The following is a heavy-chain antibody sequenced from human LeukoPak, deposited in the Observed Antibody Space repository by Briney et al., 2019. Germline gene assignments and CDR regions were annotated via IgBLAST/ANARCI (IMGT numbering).Heavy chain of an antibody. Sequence: GGSLRLSCAASGFTFSSYAMHWVRQAPGKGLEWVAVISYDGSNKYYADSVKGRFTISRDNSKNTLYLQMNSLRAEDTAVYYCARDDSPAIHDYTHGGGDYYYYGMDVWGQGTTVTVSS. CDR2: ISYDGSNK. J-gene: IGHJ6*02. V-gene: IGHV3-30-3*01. CDR1: GFTFSSYA. CDR3: ARDDSPAIHDYTHGGGDYYYYGMDV. D-gene: IGHD4-11*01.